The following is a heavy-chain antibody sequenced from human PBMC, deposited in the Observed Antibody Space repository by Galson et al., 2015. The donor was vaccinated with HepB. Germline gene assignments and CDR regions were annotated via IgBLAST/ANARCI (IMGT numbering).Heavy chain of an antibody. D-gene: IGHD3-16*01. V-gene: IGHV2-5*02. J-gene: IGHJ3*02. CDR2: IYWDEDR. CDR3: AHIMITFGGCNRLDAVDI. CDR1: GLSFSSSGLG. Sequence: LVKPTQTLSLTCTYSGLSFSSSGLGVGWIRQPPGEALEWLALIYWDEDRRYSPSLESRLTITKDTSKNQVVLTMTNMDLVDTATYFCAHIMITFGGCNRLDAVDIWGQGTMVTVSS.